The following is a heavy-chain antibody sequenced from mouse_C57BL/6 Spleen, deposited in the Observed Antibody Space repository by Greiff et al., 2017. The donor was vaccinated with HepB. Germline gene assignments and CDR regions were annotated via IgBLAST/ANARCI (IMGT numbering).Heavy chain of an antibody. Sequence: VQLQQSGPVLVKPGASVKMSCKASGYTFTDYYMNWVNQSHGKSLEWIGVINPYNGGTSYNQKFKGKATLTVDKSSSTAYMELNSLTSEDSAVYYCARWGQLSGYWGQGTTLTVSS. CDR1: GYTFTDYY. D-gene: IGHD3-2*02. CDR2: INPYNGGT. V-gene: IGHV1-19*01. CDR3: ARWGQLSGY. J-gene: IGHJ2*01.